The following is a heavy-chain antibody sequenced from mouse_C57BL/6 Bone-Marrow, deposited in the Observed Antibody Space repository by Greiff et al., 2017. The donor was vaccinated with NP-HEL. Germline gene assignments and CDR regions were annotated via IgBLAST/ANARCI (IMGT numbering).Heavy chain of an antibody. D-gene: IGHD1-1*01. CDR1: GYTFTSYW. Sequence: QVQLKQPGAELVRPGSSVKLSCKASGYTFTSYWMDWVKQRPGQGLEWIGNIYPSDSETHYNQKFKDKATLTVDKSSSTAYMQLSSLTSEDSAVYYCARPITTVVGGYFDVWGTGTTVTVSS. J-gene: IGHJ1*03. CDR2: IYPSDSET. CDR3: ARPITTVVGGYFDV. V-gene: IGHV1-61*01.